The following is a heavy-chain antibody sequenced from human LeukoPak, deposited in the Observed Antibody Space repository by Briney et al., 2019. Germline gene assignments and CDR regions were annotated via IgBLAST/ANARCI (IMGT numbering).Heavy chain of an antibody. J-gene: IGHJ5*02. CDR2: INQDGSEK. CDR1: GFTFSSYW. V-gene: IGHV3-7*01. CDR3: ARDGCSGGSCTLSGMSWFDP. D-gene: IGHD2-15*01. Sequence: GGSLRLSCAASGFTFSSYWMSWVRQAPGKGLEWVANINQDGSEKNYVDSVKGRFTISRDNSKNTLYLQMGSLRAEDMAVYYCARDGCSGGSCTLSGMSWFDPWGQGTLVTVSS.